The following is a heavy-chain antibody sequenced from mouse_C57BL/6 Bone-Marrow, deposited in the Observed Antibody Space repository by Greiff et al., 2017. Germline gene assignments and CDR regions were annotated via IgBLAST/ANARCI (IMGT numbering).Heavy chain of an antibody. D-gene: IGHD1-1*01. CDR1: GYTFTSYW. CDR3: ARRRVITTVVGYFDY. Sequence: VQLQQPGAELVRPGTSVKLSCKASGYTFTSYWMHWVKQRPGQGLEWIGVIDPSDSYTNYNQKFKGKDTLTVDTSSSTAYMQLSSLTSEDSAVYYCARRRVITTVVGYFDYWGQGTTLTVSS. CDR2: IDPSDSYT. V-gene: IGHV1-59*01. J-gene: IGHJ2*01.